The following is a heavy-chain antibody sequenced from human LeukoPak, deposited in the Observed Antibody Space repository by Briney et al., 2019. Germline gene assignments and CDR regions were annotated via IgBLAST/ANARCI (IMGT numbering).Heavy chain of an antibody. D-gene: IGHD3-10*01. CDR3: ARDGRVLLWFGETLGPFDY. V-gene: IGHV4-39*07. Sequence: SETLSLTCTVSGGSISSSSYYWGWIRQPPGKGLEWIGSIYYSGSTYYNPSLKSRVTISVDTSKNQFSLKLSSVTAADTAVYYCARDGRVLLWFGETLGPFDYWGQGTLVTVSS. CDR2: IYYSGST. J-gene: IGHJ4*02. CDR1: GGSISSSSYY.